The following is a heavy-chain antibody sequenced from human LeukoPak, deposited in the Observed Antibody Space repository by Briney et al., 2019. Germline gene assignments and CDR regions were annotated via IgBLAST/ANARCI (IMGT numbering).Heavy chain of an antibody. CDR2: FDPEDGET. CDR3: ATGAGDQWNGTGTYYYGMDV. V-gene: IGHV1-24*01. D-gene: IGHD3-10*01. Sequence: ASVKVSCKVSGYSLTELSMHWVRQAPGKGLEWMGGFDPEDGETIYAQKFQGRVTMTEDTSTDTAYMDLSSLRSEDAAVYYCATGAGDQWNGTGTYYYGMDVWGQGTTVTVSS. CDR1: GYSLTELS. J-gene: IGHJ6*02.